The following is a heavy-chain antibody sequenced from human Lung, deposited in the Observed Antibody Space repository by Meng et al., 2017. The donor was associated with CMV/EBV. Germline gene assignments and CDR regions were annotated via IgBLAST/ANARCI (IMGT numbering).Heavy chain of an antibody. J-gene: IGHJ4*02. V-gene: IGHV4-34*01. CDR3: ARGILPQRGSTVPTPDY. CDR1: GGSFSGYY. D-gene: IGHD4-11*01. CDR2: INPSGST. Sequence: SXTXSLXXAVYGGSFSGYYWSWIRQPPGKGLEWIGEINPSGSTNYNPSLKSRVTISVDTSKNQFSLRLSSVTAADTALYYCARGILPQRGSTVPTPDYWGQGTXVTVAS.